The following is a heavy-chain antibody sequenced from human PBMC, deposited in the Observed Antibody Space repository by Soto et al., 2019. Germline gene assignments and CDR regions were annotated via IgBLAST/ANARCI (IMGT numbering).Heavy chain of an antibody. J-gene: IGHJ5*02. D-gene: IGHD6-6*01. CDR3: ASKARWFDP. CDR1: GGSISSSNW. CDR2: IYHSGST. V-gene: IGHV4-4*02. Sequence: QVQLQESGPGLVKPSGTLSLTCAVSGGSISSSNWWNWVRQPPGKGLEWIGEIYHSGSTNYNPSLQSRVTISVDKSKNQFSLKRHSVTAADTAVYYCASKARWFDPWGQGTLVTVSS.